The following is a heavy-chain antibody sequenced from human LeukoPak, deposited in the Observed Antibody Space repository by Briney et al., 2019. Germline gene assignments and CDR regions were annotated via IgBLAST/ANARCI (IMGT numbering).Heavy chain of an antibody. J-gene: IGHJ4*02. D-gene: IGHD3-22*01. CDR3: AGNSSGYYYELDY. CDR2: IIPIFGTA. V-gene: IGHV1-69*13. Sequence: SVKASCKASGGTFSSYAISWVRQAPGQGLEWMGGIIPIFGTANYAQKFQGRVTITADESTSTAYMELSSLRSEDTAVYYCAGNSSGYYYELDYWGQGTLVTVSS. CDR1: GGTFSSYA.